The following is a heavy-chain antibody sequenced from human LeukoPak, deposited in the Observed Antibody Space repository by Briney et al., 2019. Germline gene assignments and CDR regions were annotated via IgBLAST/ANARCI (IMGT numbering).Heavy chain of an antibody. CDR3: ARGAQVVPASVWFDP. V-gene: IGHV4-61*02. CDR2: IHTSGST. J-gene: IGHJ5*02. D-gene: IGHD2-2*01. Sequence: SQTLSLXCTVSGGSINSGNYYWSWIRQPAGKGLEWIGRIHTSGSTNSNPSLKSRVTISVDTSKNQFSLKLSSVTAADTAVYYCARGAQVVPASVWFDPWGQGTLVTVSS. CDR1: GGSINSGNYY.